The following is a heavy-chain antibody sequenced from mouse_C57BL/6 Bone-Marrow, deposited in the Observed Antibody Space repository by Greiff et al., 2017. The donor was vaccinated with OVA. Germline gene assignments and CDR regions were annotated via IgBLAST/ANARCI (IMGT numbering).Heavy chain of an antibody. CDR2: ISDGGSYT. Sequence: EVMLVESGGGLVKPGGSLKLSCAASGFTFSSYAMSWVRQTPEKRLEWVATISDGGSYTYYPDNVKGRFTISRDNAKNNLYLQMSHLKSEDTAMYYGARPPYGSSHLSYWYFDVWGTGTTVTVSS. CDR1: GFTFSSYA. V-gene: IGHV5-4*03. J-gene: IGHJ1*03. CDR3: ARPPYGSSHLSYWYFDV. D-gene: IGHD1-1*01.